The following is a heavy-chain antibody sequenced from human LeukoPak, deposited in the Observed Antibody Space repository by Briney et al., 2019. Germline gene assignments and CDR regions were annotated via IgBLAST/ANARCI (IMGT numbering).Heavy chain of an antibody. V-gene: IGHV4-34*01. CDR3: ARYRISAFDI. Sequence: SETLSLTCAVHGGSFSDYYWSWIRQPPGKGLEWIGEVNHSGSTNYNPSLASRVTISLDTSKNQFSLKLSSVTAADTAVYYCARYRISAFDIRGQGTLVTVSS. CDR2: VNHSGST. J-gene: IGHJ3*02. CDR1: GGSFSDYY. D-gene: IGHD1-14*01.